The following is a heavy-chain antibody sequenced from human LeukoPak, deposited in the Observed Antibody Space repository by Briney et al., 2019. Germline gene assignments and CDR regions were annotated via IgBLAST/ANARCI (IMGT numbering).Heavy chain of an antibody. CDR1: GFTFSSYS. V-gene: IGHV3-48*04. CDR2: ISSSSSTI. J-gene: IGHJ4*02. Sequence: PGGSLRLSCAASGFTFSSYSMYWVRQAPGKGLEWVSYISSSSSTIYYADSVKGRFTISRDNAKNSLYLQMNSLRAEDTAVYYCARGLDYWGQGTLVTVSS. CDR3: ARGLDY.